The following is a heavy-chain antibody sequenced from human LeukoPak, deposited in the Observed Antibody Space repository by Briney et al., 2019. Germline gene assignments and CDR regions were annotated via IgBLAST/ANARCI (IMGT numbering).Heavy chain of an antibody. CDR1: GFTFSRQS. V-gene: IGHV3-21*01. Sequence: PGGSLRLSCAASGFTFSRQSMNWVRQAPGKGLDWASSITSSGSYIYYADSVKGRFTISRDNALSTVYLQMNSLRVEDTAVYYCARDRGREFYYGLDVWGQGTTVTVSS. D-gene: IGHD2-15*01. CDR2: ITSSGSYI. J-gene: IGHJ6*02. CDR3: ARDRGREFYYGLDV.